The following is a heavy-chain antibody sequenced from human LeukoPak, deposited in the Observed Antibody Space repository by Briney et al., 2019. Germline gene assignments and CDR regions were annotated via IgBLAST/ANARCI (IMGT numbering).Heavy chain of an antibody. Sequence: PGGSLRLSCAGSGFTFSSYAMSWVRQAPGKGLEWVSAISNSGSFTYFADAVKGRFTISRDNSKNTLFLQMNSLRVDDTAVYYCARMVRGVINPCDHWGQGTLVTVSS. J-gene: IGHJ4*02. D-gene: IGHD3-10*01. CDR2: ISNSGSFT. V-gene: IGHV3-23*01. CDR1: GFTFSSYA. CDR3: ARMVRGVINPCDH.